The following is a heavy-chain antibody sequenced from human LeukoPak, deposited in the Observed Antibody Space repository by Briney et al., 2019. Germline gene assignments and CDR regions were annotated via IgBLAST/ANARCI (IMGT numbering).Heavy chain of an antibody. CDR1: GYSFTSYY. J-gene: IGHJ3*02. D-gene: IGHD1-26*01. Sequence: GASVKVSCQTSGYSFTSYYIHWVRQAPGHGLEWMGIINPSGGSTTYAQKFQRRLTMASDTSTRTVYMELSSLSLEDTAMYYCARSSAYYNEADIWGQGTMVTVSS. CDR3: ARSSAYYNEADI. V-gene: IGHV1-46*01. CDR2: INPSGGST.